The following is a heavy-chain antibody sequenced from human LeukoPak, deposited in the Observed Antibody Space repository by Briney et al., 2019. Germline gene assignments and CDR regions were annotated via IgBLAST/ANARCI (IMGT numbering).Heavy chain of an antibody. V-gene: IGHV1-46*01. CDR2: INPSGGRT. CDR3: ARSDWFGELYDY. Sequence: ASVKVSCKASGYTFTSYYMHWVRQAPGQGLEWMGIINPSGGRTSYAQKFKGRVTMTRDTSTSTVYMELSSLRSEDTAVYYCARSDWFGELYDYWGQGTLVTVSS. J-gene: IGHJ4*02. D-gene: IGHD3-10*01. CDR1: GYTFTSYY.